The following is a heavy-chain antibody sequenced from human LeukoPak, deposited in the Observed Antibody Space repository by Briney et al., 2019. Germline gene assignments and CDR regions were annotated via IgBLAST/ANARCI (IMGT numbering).Heavy chain of an antibody. CDR3: ARERCSGGSCYPDY. V-gene: IGHV4-4*07. Sequence: SETLSLTCTVSGGSISSYYWSWIRQPAGKGLEWIGRIYTSGGTNYNPSLKSRVTMSVDTSKNQFSLKLSSVTAADTAVYYCARERCSGGSCYPDYWGQGTLVTVSS. D-gene: IGHD2-15*01. CDR1: GGSISSYY. CDR2: IYTSGGT. J-gene: IGHJ4*02.